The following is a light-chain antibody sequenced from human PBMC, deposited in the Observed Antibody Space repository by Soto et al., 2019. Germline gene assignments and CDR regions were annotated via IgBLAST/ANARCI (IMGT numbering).Light chain of an antibody. V-gene: IGLV2-14*01. J-gene: IGLJ2*01. CDR3: SSFTSKSSLI. Sequence: QSVLTQPASVSGSPGQSITISCAGTMRDVGAYNLVSWYQQHPGRAPQLILYEVRNRPSGISFRFSGSKSGNTASLTISGLQAEDEADYYCSSFTSKSSLIFGGGTQLTVL. CDR2: EVR. CDR1: MRDVGAYNL.